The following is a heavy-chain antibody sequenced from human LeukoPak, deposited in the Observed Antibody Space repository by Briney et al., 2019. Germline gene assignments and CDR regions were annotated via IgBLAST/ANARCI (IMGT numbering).Heavy chain of an antibody. CDR1: GYTFTNFR. CDR3: ARDYGSRLVHDQSAYLR. D-gene: IGHD6-6*01. Sequence: ASVKVSCKTSGYTFTNFRIHWVRQAPGQGLEWMGWVSAHNGDTNYAPKLQGRVTLTTDTSTSTVYMELRSLRSDDTAVYYCARDYGSRLVHDQSAYLRWGQGTLLTVSS. V-gene: IGHV1-18*01. CDR2: VSAHNGDT. J-gene: IGHJ4*02.